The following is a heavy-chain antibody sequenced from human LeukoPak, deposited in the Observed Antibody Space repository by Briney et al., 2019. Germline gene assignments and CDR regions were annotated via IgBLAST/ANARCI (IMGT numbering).Heavy chain of an antibody. J-gene: IGHJ4*02. CDR3: ARGSGAATNEALDY. D-gene: IGHD1-26*01. Sequence: PSETLSLTCTVSGGSISGSYWTWVRQPAGKGLEWIGRIYSSEITNYNPSLKSRVTMSVDTSKNQFSLKLTSVTAADTAVYYCARGSGAATNEALDYWGQGTLVTVSS. CDR2: IYSSEIT. V-gene: IGHV4-4*07. CDR1: GGSISGSY.